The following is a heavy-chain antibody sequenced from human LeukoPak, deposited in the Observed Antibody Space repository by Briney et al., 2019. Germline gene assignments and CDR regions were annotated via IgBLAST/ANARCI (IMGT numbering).Heavy chain of an antibody. D-gene: IGHD4-17*01. J-gene: IGHJ6*02. CDR3: ARVPLVKTTVTTVGGGDYYGMDV. Sequence: PSETLSLTCTVSGGSISSYYWSWIRQPPGKGLEWIGYIYYSGSTNYNPSLKSRVTISVDTSKNQFSLKLSSVTAADTAVYYCARVPLVKTTVTTVGGGDYYGMDVWGQGTTVTVSS. V-gene: IGHV4-59*12. CDR2: IYYSGST. CDR1: GGSISSYY.